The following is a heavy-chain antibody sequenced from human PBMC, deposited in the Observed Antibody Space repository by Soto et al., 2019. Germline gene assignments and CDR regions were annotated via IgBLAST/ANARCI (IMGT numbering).Heavy chain of an antibody. J-gene: IGHJ4*02. Sequence: VGSLRLSCAASGFTFSSYVMHWVRQAPGKALEWVAVISYDGSNKYYADSVMGLCTISRDNSKSTRYLQWNSWSAEDTAVYYGARGALRRVGGYVGGDIAYYFGYWGKRTLVTVSS. D-gene: IGHD5-18*01. V-gene: IGHV3-30-3*01. CDR1: GFTFSSYV. CDR2: ISYDGSNK. CDR3: ARGALRRVGGYVGGDIAYYFGY.